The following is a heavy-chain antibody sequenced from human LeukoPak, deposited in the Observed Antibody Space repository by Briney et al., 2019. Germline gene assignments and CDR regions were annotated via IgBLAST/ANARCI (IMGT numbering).Heavy chain of an antibody. D-gene: IGHD3-10*01. CDR3: ASSRRVPGVSIGYFDS. CDR2: INHSGST. Sequence: SETLSLTYAVDGGSFSGYYWSWIRQPPGKGLEWIGEINHSGSTNYNPSLKSRVTISVDTSKNQFSLKLSSVTAADTAVYYCASSRRVPGVSIGYFDSWGQGTLVTVSS. V-gene: IGHV4-34*01. J-gene: IGHJ4*02. CDR1: GGSFSGYY.